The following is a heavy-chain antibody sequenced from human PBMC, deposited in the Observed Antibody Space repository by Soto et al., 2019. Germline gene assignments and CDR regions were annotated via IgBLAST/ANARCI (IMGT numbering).Heavy chain of an antibody. J-gene: IGHJ4*02. CDR1: DASISSSSYY. D-gene: IGHD6-13*01. Sequence: PSETLSLTCTVSDASISSSSYYWGWIRQPPGKGLEWIGSFYFGGSTYYNPSLKRRVTISVDTSKKQFSLKLSSVTAADTAVYYCADRLSAAGNYFDYWGQGTLVTVS. CDR3: ADRLSAAGNYFDY. V-gene: IGHV4-39*01. CDR2: FYFGGST.